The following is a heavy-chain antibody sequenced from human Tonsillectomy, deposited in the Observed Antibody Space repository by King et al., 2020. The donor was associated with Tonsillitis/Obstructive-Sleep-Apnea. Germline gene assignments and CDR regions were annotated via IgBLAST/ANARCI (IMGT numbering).Heavy chain of an antibody. CDR1: AYTFTSYG. J-gene: IGHJ4*02. D-gene: IGHD2-8*02. Sequence: VQLVESGAEVKKPGASVKVSCKASAYTFTSYGFSWVRQAPGQGLEWMGWISVYNGNTNYAQNLQGRVTMTTDTPTSTAYTELRSLRSGDTAMYYCARVWGLVGPTPNYFDYWGQGTLVTVSS. CDR3: ARVWGLVGPTPNYFDY. V-gene: IGHV1-18*01. CDR2: ISVYNGNT.